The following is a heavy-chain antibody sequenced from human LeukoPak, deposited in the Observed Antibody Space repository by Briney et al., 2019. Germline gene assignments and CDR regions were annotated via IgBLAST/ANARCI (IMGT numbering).Heavy chain of an antibody. D-gene: IGHD2-15*01. J-gene: IGHJ5*02. CDR3: ARGVRYCSGGSCYSRKGPNWFDP. Sequence: ASVKVSCKASGYTFTSYYMHWVRQAPGQGLEWMGIINPSGGSTSYAQKFQGRVTMTRDTSTSTVYMELSSLRSEDTAVYYCARGVRYCSGGSCYSRKGPNWFDPWGQGTLVTVSS. CDR2: INPSGGST. CDR1: GYTFTSYY. V-gene: IGHV1-46*01.